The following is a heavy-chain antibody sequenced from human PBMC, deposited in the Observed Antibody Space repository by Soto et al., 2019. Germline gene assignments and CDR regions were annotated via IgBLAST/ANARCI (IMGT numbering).Heavy chain of an antibody. CDR1: GFTFSNYG. V-gene: IGHV3-33*01. Sequence: QVQLVESGGGVVQPGRSLRLSCAASGFTFSNYGMHWVRQAPGKGLEWVALIWYDGSIKYYADSVKGRFTISRDNSKNPLYLQMNSLRAEDTSVYYCARVNTSGCLDYWGQGTLVTVSS. CDR2: IWYDGSIK. D-gene: IGHD6-19*01. CDR3: ARVNTSGCLDY. J-gene: IGHJ4*02.